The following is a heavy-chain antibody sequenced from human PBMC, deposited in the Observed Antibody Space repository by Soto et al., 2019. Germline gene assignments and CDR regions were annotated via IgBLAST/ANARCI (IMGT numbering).Heavy chain of an antibody. V-gene: IGHV3-23*01. J-gene: IGHJ4*02. CDR3: AKDLPRLADWNYVGFFDY. D-gene: IGHD1-7*01. Sequence: PGGSLRLSCAASGFTFSSYSMSWVRQAPGKGLEWVSAISGSGGSTYYADSVKGRFTISRDNSKNTLYLQMNSLRAEDTAVYYCAKDLPRLADWNYVGFFDYWGQGTLVTVSS. CDR2: ISGSGGST. CDR1: GFTFSSYS.